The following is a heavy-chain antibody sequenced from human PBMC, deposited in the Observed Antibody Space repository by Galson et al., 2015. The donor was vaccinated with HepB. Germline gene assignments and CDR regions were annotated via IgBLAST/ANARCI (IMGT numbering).Heavy chain of an antibody. V-gene: IGHV3-53*01. J-gene: IGHJ4*02. CDR1: GFTVSSNY. Sequence: SLRLSCAASGFTVSSNYMSWVRQAPGKGLEWVSVVYAGGTTYYADSVKGRFTISRDISKNTSSLEINTVRLEDTAGYYCARGPLRYLDYWGQGTPVTVAS. CDR3: ARGPLRYLDY. CDR2: VYAGGTT. D-gene: IGHD5-12*01.